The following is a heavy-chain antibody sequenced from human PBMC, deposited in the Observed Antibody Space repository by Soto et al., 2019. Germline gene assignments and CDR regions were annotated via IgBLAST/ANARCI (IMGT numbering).Heavy chain of an antibody. CDR3: ARDLMVDSRLDP. CDR1: GYTFTGYY. D-gene: IGHD3-22*01. Sequence: ASVKVSCKASGYTFTGYYMHWVRQAPGQGLEWMGWINPNSGGTNYAQKFQGRVTMTRDTSISTAYMELSRLRSDDTAVYYCARDLMVDSRLDPWGQGTRVTFSS. CDR2: INPNSGGT. V-gene: IGHV1-2*02. J-gene: IGHJ5*02.